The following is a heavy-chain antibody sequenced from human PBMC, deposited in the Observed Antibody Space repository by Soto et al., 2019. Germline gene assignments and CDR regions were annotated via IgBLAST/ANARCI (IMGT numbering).Heavy chain of an antibody. J-gene: IGHJ4*01. D-gene: IGHD3-10*01. Sequence: GGSLRLSCMASGFPSSTYGFSTDAMTCVRQPPGKGLEWVSVVTGSGTHSYYADSVKGRFTISRDNSRNTLFLQMDSLRVDDTAVYFCAKGTSSEFLLSFDDWGHGTLVTVSS. CDR3: AKGTSSEFLLSFDD. CDR1: GFPSSTYGFSTDA. CDR2: VTGSGTHS. V-gene: IGHV3-23*01.